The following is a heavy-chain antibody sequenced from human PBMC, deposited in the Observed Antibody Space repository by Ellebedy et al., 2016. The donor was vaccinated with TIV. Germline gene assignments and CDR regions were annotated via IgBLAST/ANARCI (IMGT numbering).Heavy chain of an antibody. J-gene: IGHJ1*01. Sequence: MPSETLSLTCTVSGGSVSSDSYYWSWIRQPPGKGLEWIGYIYYTGNTNYNPSLKSRDTIAVDTSKNQFSLKLSSVTAADTAVYYCARGPHYESSGRAFHHWGQGTLVTVSS. D-gene: IGHD3-22*01. V-gene: IGHV4-61*01. CDR1: GGSVSSDSYY. CDR3: ARGPHYESSGRAFHH. CDR2: IYYTGNT.